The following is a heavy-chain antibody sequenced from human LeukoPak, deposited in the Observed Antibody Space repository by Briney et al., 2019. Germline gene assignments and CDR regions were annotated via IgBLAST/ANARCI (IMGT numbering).Heavy chain of an antibody. J-gene: IGHJ5*02. V-gene: IGHV3-66*01. CDR3: ARFDPYGGTWFED. D-gene: IGHD3-10*01. CDR2: IFSSGST. Sequence: GGSLRLSCAVSGFTVSSNYIKWVRKAPGTGLEWVSVIFSSGSTNYAKSVTGRFTVSRDTSKDTVHLQMNSLRVEDTAVYYCARFDPYGGTWFEDWGQGTLVAVSS. CDR1: GFTVSSNY.